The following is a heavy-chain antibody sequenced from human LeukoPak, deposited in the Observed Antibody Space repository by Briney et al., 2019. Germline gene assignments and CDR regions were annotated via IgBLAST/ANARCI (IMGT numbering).Heavy chain of an antibody. D-gene: IGHD2-2*03. CDR2: IYYSGTT. J-gene: IGHJ6*02. Sequence: SETLSLTCTVSGGSISNYYWSWIRQPPGKGLEWIGYIYYSGTTNYNPSLKSRVTISVDTSKNQFSLKLNSVTAADTAVYYCARAPLLDIVVVPAAPPARLGDGMDVWGQGTTVTVSS. CDR1: GGSISNYY. V-gene: IGHV4-59*01. CDR3: ARAPLLDIVVVPAAPPARLGDGMDV.